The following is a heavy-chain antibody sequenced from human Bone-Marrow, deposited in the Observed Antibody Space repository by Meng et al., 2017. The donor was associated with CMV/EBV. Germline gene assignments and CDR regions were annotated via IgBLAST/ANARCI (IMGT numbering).Heavy chain of an antibody. CDR3: ARGSYYYGSGSYYKRAFDI. CDR1: GFAFSSYA. J-gene: IGHJ3*02. Sequence: GESLKISCAASGFAFSSYAMHWVRQAPGKGLEWVAVISYDGTNKYYADSVKGRFTISRDNSKNTLYLQMNSLRAEDTAVYYCARGSYYYGSGSYYKRAFDIWGQGTMVTVSS. V-gene: IGHV3-30-3*01. D-gene: IGHD3-10*01. CDR2: ISYDGTNK.